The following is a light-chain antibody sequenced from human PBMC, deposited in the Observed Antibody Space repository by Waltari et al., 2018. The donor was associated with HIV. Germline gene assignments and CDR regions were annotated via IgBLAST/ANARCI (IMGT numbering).Light chain of an antibody. V-gene: IGLV1-44*01. CDR1: SSNIGINS. CDR3: AAWDDTFRWV. CDR2: RKN. Sequence: QPVLTQPPSASGTPGQRVTISCSGSSSNIGINSVFWDQTVPGRTPKLLIYRKNQRPSGVPDRFSGSKSGTSASLAISGLQSEDEADYYCAAWDDTFRWVFGGGTKLTVL. J-gene: IGLJ3*02.